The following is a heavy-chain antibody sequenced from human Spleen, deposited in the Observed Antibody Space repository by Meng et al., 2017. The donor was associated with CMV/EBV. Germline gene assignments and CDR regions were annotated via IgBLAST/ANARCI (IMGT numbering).Heavy chain of an antibody. V-gene: IGHV1-2*02. D-gene: IGHD6-13*01. Sequence: ASVKVSCKASGYTFTGYYLHWVRQAPGQGLEWMGWINSNSGGTYYPQKFQGRVAMTRETSISTAYMELSGLTSDDTAVYYCARLGQQAYGMDVWGQGTTVTVSS. CDR1: GYTFTGYY. CDR3: ARLGQQAYGMDV. J-gene: IGHJ6*02. CDR2: INSNSGGT.